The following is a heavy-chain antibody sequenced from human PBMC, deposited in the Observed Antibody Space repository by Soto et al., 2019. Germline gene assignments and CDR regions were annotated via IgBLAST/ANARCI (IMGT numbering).Heavy chain of an antibody. V-gene: IGHV1-18*01. D-gene: IGHD6-6*01. J-gene: IGHJ6*02. CDR1: GYTFTSYG. CDR2: ISAYNGNT. CDR3: AKAVPIAARPAAYYGMDV. Sequence: QVQLVQSGAEVKKPGASVKVSCKASGYTFTSYGISWVRQAPGQGLEWMGWISAYNGNTNYAQKIQGRATMTTDTAINQAYMQLKSLRSNDTAVYYCAKAVPIAARPAAYYGMDVENDGTTATVS.